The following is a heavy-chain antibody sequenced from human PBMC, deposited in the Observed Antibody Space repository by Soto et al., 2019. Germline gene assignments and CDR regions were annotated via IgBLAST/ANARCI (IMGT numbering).Heavy chain of an antibody. CDR2: ISSSSSYI. V-gene: IGHV3-21*01. D-gene: IGHD2-15*01. Sequence: GGSLRLSCAASGFTFSSYSMNWVRQAPGKGLEWVSSISSSSSYIYYADSVKGRFTISRDNAKNSLYLQMNSLRAEDTAVYYCAREPPGGQYCSGGSCYSGAFDIWGQGTMVTVSS. CDR1: GFTFSSYS. J-gene: IGHJ3*02. CDR3: AREPPGGQYCSGGSCYSGAFDI.